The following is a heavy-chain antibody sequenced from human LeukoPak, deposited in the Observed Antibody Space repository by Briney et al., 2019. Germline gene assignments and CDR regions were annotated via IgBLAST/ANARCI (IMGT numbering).Heavy chain of an antibody. D-gene: IGHD4-17*01. J-gene: IGHJ5*02. Sequence: PSETLSLTCGVSDGSLIGYYWSWIRQPPGKGLEWIAEINHSGDTNYNPSLKSRVAISLDTSKVQFSLRVNSVTAADTAVNYCARGRYGEFFFCAWGQGTLVTVSS. V-gene: IGHV4-34*01. CDR3: ARGRYGEFFFCA. CDR2: INHSGDT. CDR1: DGSLIGYY.